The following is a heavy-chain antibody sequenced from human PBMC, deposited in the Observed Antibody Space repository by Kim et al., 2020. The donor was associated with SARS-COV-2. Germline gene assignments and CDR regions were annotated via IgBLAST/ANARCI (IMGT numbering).Heavy chain of an antibody. CDR3: ARGGQAVAASGAY. V-gene: IGHV3-7*03. CDR2: IKQDGSEK. D-gene: IGHD6-19*01. Sequence: GGSLRLSCAASGFTFTNYWMNWVRQAPGNGLEWVANIKQDGSEKYYVDSVKGRFIISRDNAKNSLYLQMNSLSADDTAVYYCARGGQAVAASGAYWGQGTLVTVSS. J-gene: IGHJ4*02. CDR1: GFTFTNYW.